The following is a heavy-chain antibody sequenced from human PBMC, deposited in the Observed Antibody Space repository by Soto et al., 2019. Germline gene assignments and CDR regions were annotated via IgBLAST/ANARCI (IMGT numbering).Heavy chain of an antibody. CDR3: ARDLGTTNYYFDY. Sequence: GGSLRLSCTASGFTFRDYPIHWVRQAPGKGLEWVAVLSYDGTDGYYADSVKGRFTISRDTSKSTVYLQMDSLRGEDTAVYYCARDLGTTNYYFDYWGQGTLVTVSS. CDR1: GFTFRDYP. CDR2: LSYDGTDG. D-gene: IGHD4-17*01. V-gene: IGHV3-30*03. J-gene: IGHJ4*02.